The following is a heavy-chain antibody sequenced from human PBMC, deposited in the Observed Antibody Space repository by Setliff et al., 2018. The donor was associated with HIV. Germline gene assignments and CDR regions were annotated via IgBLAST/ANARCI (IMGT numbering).Heavy chain of an antibody. CDR2: IYPGDSDT. Sequence: GESLKISCKGSGYSFTSHWIGWVRQMPGKGLEWMGIIYPGDSDTRYSPSFQGQVTISADKSISTAYLQWSSLKAADSAMYYCATLGSCPNSRCPNYWGQGTLVTVSS. V-gene: IGHV5-51*01. CDR1: GYSFTSHW. J-gene: IGHJ4*02. D-gene: IGHD2-15*01. CDR3: ATLGSCPNSRCPNY.